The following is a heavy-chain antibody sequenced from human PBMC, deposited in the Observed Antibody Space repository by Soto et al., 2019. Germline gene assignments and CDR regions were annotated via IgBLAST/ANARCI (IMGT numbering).Heavy chain of an antibody. D-gene: IGHD6-13*01. CDR1: GYTFTSYG. Sequence: GASVKVSCKASGYTFTSYGISWLRQSPGQGLEWMEWISAYNGNTNYAQKLQGRVTMTTDTSTSTAYMELRSLRSDDTAVYYCAGSGYSSSWTPGRFDPWGQGTLVTVSS. V-gene: IGHV1-18*01. CDR3: AGSGYSSSWTPGRFDP. J-gene: IGHJ5*02. CDR2: ISAYNGNT.